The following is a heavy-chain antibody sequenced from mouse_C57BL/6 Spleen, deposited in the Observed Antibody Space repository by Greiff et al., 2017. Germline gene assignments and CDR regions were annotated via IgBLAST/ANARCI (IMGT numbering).Heavy chain of an antibody. V-gene: IGHV3-6*01. CDR3: ARVDDGFPFDY. CDR1: GYSITSGYY. J-gene: IGHJ2*01. Sequence: EVQVVESGPGLVKPSQSLSLTCSVTGYSITSGYYWNWIRQFPGNKLEWMGYISYDGSNNYNPSLKNRISITRDTSKNQFFLKLNSVTTEDTATYYCARVDDGFPFDYWGQGTTLTVSS. D-gene: IGHD2-3*01. CDR2: ISYDGSN.